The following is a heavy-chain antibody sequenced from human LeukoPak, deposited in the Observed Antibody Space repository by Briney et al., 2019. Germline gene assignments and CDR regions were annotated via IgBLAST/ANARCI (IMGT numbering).Heavy chain of an antibody. CDR2: ISYDGSNK. J-gene: IGHJ4*02. CDR1: GFTFSSYG. V-gene: IGHV3-30*18. CDR3: AKDRGYCSGGSCLYFDY. D-gene: IGHD2-15*01. Sequence: PGRSLRLSCAASGFTFSSYGMHWVRQAPGKGLEWVAVISYDGSNKYYADSVKGRFTISRDNSKNTLYLQMNSLRAEDTAVYYCAKDRGYCSGGSCLYFDYWGQGTLVTVSS.